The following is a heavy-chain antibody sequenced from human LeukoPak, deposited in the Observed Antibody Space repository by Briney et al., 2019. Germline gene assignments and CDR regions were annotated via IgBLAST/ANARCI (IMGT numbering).Heavy chain of an antibody. D-gene: IGHD2-15*01. CDR3: ARDGGYCSGGSCYWVY. Sequence: GGSLRLSCTAFEFTFSNYWMSWVRQAPGKGLEWVANIKQDGSEMYYVDSVKGRFTISRDNAKNSLYLQMNSLRAEDTAVYYCARDGGYCSGGSCYWVYWGQGTLVTVSS. V-gene: IGHV3-7*05. CDR2: IKQDGSEM. CDR1: EFTFSNYW. J-gene: IGHJ4*02.